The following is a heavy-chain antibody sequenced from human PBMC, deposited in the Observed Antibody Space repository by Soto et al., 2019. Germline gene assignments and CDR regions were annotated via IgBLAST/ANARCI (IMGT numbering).Heavy chain of an antibody. V-gene: IGHV1-69*13. CDR2: IIPIFGTA. CDR1: GGTFSSYA. D-gene: IGHD1-20*01. CDR3: ARAPLRYNWNTRPNFYFDY. J-gene: IGHJ4*02. Sequence: ASVKVSCKASGGTFSSYAISWVRQAPGQGLEWMGGIIPIFGTANYAQKFQGRVTITADESTSTAYMELSSLRSEDTAVYYCARAPLRYNWNTRPNFYFDYWGQGTRVTVSS.